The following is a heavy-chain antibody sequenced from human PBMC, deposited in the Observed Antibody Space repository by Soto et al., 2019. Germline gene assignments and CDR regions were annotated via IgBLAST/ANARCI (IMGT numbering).Heavy chain of an antibody. CDR3: AKFGRDCNAHRNYFDY. Sequence: EVQLLESGGGLVQPGGSLRLSCAASGFTFSSYAMSWVRQAPGKGLEWVSAISGSGGSTYYADSVKGRFTISRDNSKNTLNLQMNSLRAEDTAVYYCAKFGRDCNAHRNYFDYWGQGTLVTVSS. CDR1: GFTFSSYA. J-gene: IGHJ4*02. D-gene: IGHD2-21*02. V-gene: IGHV3-23*01. CDR2: ISGSGGST.